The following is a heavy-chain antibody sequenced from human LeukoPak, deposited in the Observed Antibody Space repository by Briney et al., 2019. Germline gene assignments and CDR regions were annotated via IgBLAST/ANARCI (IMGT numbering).Heavy chain of an antibody. D-gene: IGHD5-12*01. J-gene: IGHJ3*02. CDR1: GYTFTSYY. CDR2: INPSGGST. V-gene: IGHV1-46*01. Sequence: GASVKVSCKASGYTFTSYYMHWVRQAPGQGLEWMGIINPSGGSTSYAQKFQGRVTITADKSTSTAYMELSSLRSEDTAVYYCARDQRGYDAFDIWGQGTMVTVSS. CDR3: ARDQRGYDAFDI.